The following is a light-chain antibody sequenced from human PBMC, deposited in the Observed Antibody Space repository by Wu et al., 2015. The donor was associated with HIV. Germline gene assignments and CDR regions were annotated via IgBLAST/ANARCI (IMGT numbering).Light chain of an antibody. Sequence: EIVLTQSPGTLSLSPGERATLSCRASQSVSSSYLAWYQQKPGQAPRLLFYGASSRATGIPDRFSGSGSGTDFTLTISRLEPEDFAVYYCQQPTKLFTFGPGTRVDV. CDR2: GAS. CDR3: QQPTKLFT. CDR1: QSVSSSY. J-gene: IGKJ3*01. V-gene: IGKV3-20*01.